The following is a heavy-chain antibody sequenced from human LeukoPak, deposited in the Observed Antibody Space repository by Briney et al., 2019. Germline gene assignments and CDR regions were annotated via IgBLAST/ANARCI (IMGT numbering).Heavy chain of an antibody. V-gene: IGHV1-8*01. CDR2: MNPNSANT. CDR1: GYTFTNYD. CDR3: AMYDSSGYRHFHH. J-gene: IGHJ1*01. D-gene: IGHD3-22*01. Sequence: GASVKVSFKASGYTFTNYDINWVRQATGQGLEWMGWMNPNSANTGYAQKFRGRVTMTRNTSISTAYMDLSSLRYEDTAVYYCAMYDSSGYRHFHHWGQGTLVTVSS.